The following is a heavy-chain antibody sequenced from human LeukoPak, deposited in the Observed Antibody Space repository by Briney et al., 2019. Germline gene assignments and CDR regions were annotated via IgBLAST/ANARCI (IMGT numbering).Heavy chain of an antibody. D-gene: IGHD5-18*01. CDR1: GGSIRTSSYY. J-gene: IGHJ6*03. V-gene: IGHV4-39*07. CDR2: IYHSGST. CDR3: ATTSQWGTAMVRRSYYYYYMDV. Sequence: PSETLSLTCTVSGGSIRTSSYYWGWIRQPPGKGLEWIGSIYHSGSTYYNPSLKSRVTISVDTSKNQFSLKLSSVTAADTAVYYCATTSQWGTAMVRRSYYYYYMDVWGKGTTVTVSS.